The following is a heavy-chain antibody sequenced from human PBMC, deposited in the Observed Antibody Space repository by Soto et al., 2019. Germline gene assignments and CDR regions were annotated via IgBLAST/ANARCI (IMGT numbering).Heavy chain of an antibody. V-gene: IGHV3-23*01. CDR2: ISGSGGST. J-gene: IGHJ6*02. D-gene: IGHD3-3*01. CDR1: GFTFSSYA. Sequence: GGSLRLSCAASGFTFSSYAMSWVRQAPGKGLEWVSAISGSGGSTYYADSVKGRFTISRDNSKNTLYLQMNSLRAEDTAVYYCEKVHRARGIFGLVIKKYYGMDVWGQGSTVTVS. CDR3: EKVHRARGIFGLVIKKYYGMDV.